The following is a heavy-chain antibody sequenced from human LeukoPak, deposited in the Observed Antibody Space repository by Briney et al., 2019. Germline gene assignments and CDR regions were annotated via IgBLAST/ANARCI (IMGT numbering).Heavy chain of an antibody. D-gene: IGHD6-19*01. Sequence: GGSLRLSCAASGFTVSSNYMSWVRQAPGKGLEWVSVIYSGGSTYYADSVKDRFTISRDNSKNTLYLQMNSLRAEDTAVYYCARVYKWLVLTFYYYYMDVWGKGTTVTVSS. CDR3: ARVYKWLVLTFYYYYMDV. CDR1: GFTVSSNY. J-gene: IGHJ6*03. V-gene: IGHV3-53*01. CDR2: IYSGGST.